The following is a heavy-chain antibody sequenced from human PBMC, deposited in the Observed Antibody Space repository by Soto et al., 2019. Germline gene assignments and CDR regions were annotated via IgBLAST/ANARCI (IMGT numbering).Heavy chain of an antibody. CDR3: ARTYGTGSLNWFDP. V-gene: IGHV3-48*04. D-gene: IGHD3-10*01. Sequence: PGGSLRLSCAASGFIFSSYDMNWVRQAPGKGLEWASYISSGSGNILYADSVKGRFTISRDNAKNSLYLQMNSLRAEDTAVYYCARTYGTGSLNWFDPWGQGTLVTVS. CDR2: ISSGSGNI. J-gene: IGHJ5*02. CDR1: GFIFSSYD.